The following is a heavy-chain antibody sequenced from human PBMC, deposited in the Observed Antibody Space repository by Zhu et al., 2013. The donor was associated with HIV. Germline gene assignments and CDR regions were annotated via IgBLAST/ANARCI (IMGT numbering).Heavy chain of an antibody. CDR2: VSYSGST. V-gene: IGHV4-39*02. J-gene: IGHJ4*02. Sequence: LHGSGPGLVKPSETLSLTCTVSGGSITGTNYYWGWIRQPPGKGLEWIGSVSYSGSTYYNPSLKSRVTISVDTSKNDFSLKVNSVTAADTATYYCAKVQYYYEGSGPNDYWGQGTLVTVSS. CDR3: AKVQYYYEGSGPNDY. CDR1: GGSITGTNYY. D-gene: IGHD3-22*01.